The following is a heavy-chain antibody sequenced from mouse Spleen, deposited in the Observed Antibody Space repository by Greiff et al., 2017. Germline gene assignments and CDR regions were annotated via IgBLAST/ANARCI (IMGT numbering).Heavy chain of an antibody. Sequence: EVQLQESGGGLVKPGGSLKLSCAASGFTFSDYGMHWVRQAPEKGLEWVAYISSGSSTIYYADTVKGRFTISRDNAKNTLFLQMTSLRSEDTAMYYCARDGNYAMDYWGQGTSVTVSS. CDR3: ARDGNYAMDY. V-gene: IGHV5-17*01. D-gene: IGHD2-1*01. CDR1: GFTFSDYG. J-gene: IGHJ4*01. CDR2: ISSGSSTI.